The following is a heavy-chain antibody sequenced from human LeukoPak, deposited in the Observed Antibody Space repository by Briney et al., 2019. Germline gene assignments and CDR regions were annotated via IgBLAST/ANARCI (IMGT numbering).Heavy chain of an antibody. J-gene: IGHJ4*02. D-gene: IGHD5-24*01. CDR3: AREGDAYMNLDY. Sequence: ASVKVSCKTSGYTFINYFVHWVRQAPGQGLEWMGVFNPRSGSTTYAQKFQGRVTMTRDTSTSTVYVELSSLRSEDTVVYYCAREGDAYMNLDYWGQGTPVTVSS. CDR2: FNPRSGST. V-gene: IGHV1-46*01. CDR1: GYTFINYF.